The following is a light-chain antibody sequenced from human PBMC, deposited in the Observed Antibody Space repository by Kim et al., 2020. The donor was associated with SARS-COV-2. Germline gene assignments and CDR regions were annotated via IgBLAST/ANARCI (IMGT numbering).Light chain of an antibody. J-gene: IGKJ2*01. CDR2: AAS. CDR1: QSISSW. Sequence: DIQMTQSPSTLSASVGDRVTITCRASQSISSWLAWYQQKPGKAPKLLIYAASSLKSGVPSRFSGSGSGTEFTLTISSLQPDDFATYYCKQYNSYPYSCAQGT. V-gene: IGKV1-5*01. CDR3: KQYNSYPYS.